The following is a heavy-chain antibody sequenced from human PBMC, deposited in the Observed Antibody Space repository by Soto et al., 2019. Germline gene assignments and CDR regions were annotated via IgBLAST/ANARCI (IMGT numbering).Heavy chain of an antibody. CDR2: LKGDASST. J-gene: IGHJ6*03. CDR1: GFTFSEYW. D-gene: IGHD5-12*01. CDR3: ARGARGYDYMDL. Sequence: EVQVEESGGGLVQPGGSLRLSCAASGFTFSEYWMHWVRQAPGKGFVWVSRLKGDASSTNYADSVKGKFTISRDNAKNTAYLEINSLRAEDTAVYYCARGARGYDYMDLWGKGSTVTVSS. V-gene: IGHV3-74*01.